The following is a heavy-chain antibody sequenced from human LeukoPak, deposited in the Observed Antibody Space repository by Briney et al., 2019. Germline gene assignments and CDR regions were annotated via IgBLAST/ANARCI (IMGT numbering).Heavy chain of an antibody. CDR3: AKVHVATYWYFDL. CDR1: GFTFDGYA. J-gene: IGHJ2*01. V-gene: IGHV3-9*01. Sequence: GGSLRLSCAASGFTFDGYAMHWVRQAPGKGLEWVSGISWNSGSIGYADSVKGRFTISRDNAKNSLYLQMNSLRAEDTALYYCAKVHVATYWYFDLWGRGTLVTVSS. D-gene: IGHD5-12*01. CDR2: ISWNSGSI.